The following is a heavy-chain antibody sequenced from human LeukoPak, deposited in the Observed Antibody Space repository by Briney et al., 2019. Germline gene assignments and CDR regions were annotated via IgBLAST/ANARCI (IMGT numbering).Heavy chain of an antibody. V-gene: IGHV3-74*01. Sequence: ETLRLSCAASGFTFSSYWMHWVRQAPGKGLVWVSRINSDGSSTSYADSVKGRFTISRDNAKNTLYLQMNSLRAEDTAVYYCARLQRNYYDSSGYYSGYDAFDIWGQGTMVTVSS. CDR1: GFTFSSYW. CDR3: ARLQRNYYDSSGYYSGYDAFDI. CDR2: INSDGSST. J-gene: IGHJ3*02. D-gene: IGHD3-22*01.